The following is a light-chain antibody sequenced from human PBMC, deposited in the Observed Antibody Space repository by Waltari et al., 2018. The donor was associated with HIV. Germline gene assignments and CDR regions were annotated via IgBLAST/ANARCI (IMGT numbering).Light chain of an antibody. J-gene: IGLJ2*01. CDR1: SSNIGRNY. Sequence: QSVLTQPPSAYGTPGQRVTISCYGRSSNIGRNYVYWYQQLPGTAPKLLIHRNNQRPSGVPDRFSGSKSGTSASLAIRGLRSEYEADYYCAASDDSLSAVVFGGGTNLTVL. CDR3: AASDDSLSAVV. CDR2: RNN. V-gene: IGLV1-47*01.